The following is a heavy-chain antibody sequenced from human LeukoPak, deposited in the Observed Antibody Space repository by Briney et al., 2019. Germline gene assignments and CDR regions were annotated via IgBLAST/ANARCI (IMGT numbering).Heavy chain of an antibody. CDR2: ISSSSSYI. CDR3: ARVWRYYDSSGYFDY. Sequence: GGSLRLSCAAFGFTFSSYGMSWVRQAPGKGLEWVSSISSSSSYIYYADSVKGRFTISRDNAKNSLYLQMNSLRAEDTAVYYCARVWRYYDSSGYFDYWGQGTLVTVSS. J-gene: IGHJ4*02. CDR1: GFTFSSYG. D-gene: IGHD3-22*01. V-gene: IGHV3-21*01.